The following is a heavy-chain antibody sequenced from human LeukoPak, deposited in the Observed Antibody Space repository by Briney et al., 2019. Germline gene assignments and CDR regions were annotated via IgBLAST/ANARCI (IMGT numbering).Heavy chain of an antibody. CDR1: GGSISSYY. CDR2: IYYSGST. D-gene: IGHD2-15*01. V-gene: IGHV4-59*01. CDR3: ARGRGGGGSSNNWFDP. Sequence: PSETLSLTCTVSGGSISSYYWSWIRQPPVKGLEWIGYIYYSGSTNYNPSLKSRVTISVDTSKNQFSLRLTSVTAADTAVYYCARGRGGGGSSNNWFDPWGQGTLVTVSS. J-gene: IGHJ5*02.